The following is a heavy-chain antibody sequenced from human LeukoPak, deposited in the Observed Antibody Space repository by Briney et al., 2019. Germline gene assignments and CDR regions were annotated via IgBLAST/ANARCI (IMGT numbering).Heavy chain of an antibody. CDR2: IYSGGST. D-gene: IGHD1-1*01. CDR1: GFTVSSNY. CDR3: ARDRRLEPYYYYGMDV. Sequence: GGSLRLSCAASGFTVSSNYMSWVRQAPGKGLEWVSVIYSGGSTYYADSVKGRFTISRDNSKNTLYLQMNSLRAEDTAVYYCARDRRLEPYYYYGMDVWGQGTTVTVSS. V-gene: IGHV3-53*01. J-gene: IGHJ6*02.